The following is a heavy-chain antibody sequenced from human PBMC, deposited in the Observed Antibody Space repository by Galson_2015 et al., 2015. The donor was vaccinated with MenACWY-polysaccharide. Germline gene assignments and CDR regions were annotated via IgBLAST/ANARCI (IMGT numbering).Heavy chain of an antibody. CDR3: ARGVGGAFEI. D-gene: IGHD3-16*01. V-gene: IGHV3-21*01. Sequence: SLRLSCAASGFTFRTYTMNWVRQAPGKGLEWVSSISSSSSYIYYADSMKGRITISRDNAKNSLYLQMNSLRAEDTAVYYCARGVGGAFEIWGQGTMVTVSS. J-gene: IGHJ3*02. CDR2: ISSSSSYI. CDR1: GFTFRTYT.